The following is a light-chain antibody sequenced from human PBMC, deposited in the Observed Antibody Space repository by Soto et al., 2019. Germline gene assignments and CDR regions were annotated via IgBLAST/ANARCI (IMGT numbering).Light chain of an antibody. CDR2: SAS. V-gene: IGKV3-20*01. Sequence: EVVLTQSPGTLSLSPGERVTLSCRASQSVASSYLAWYQQKPGRAPRLLFYSASSRATGIPDRFSGSGSGTDFTLTISRLEPEDFAVYYCHHFGSLPETF. CDR1: QSVASSY. CDR3: HHFGSLPET. J-gene: IGKJ1*01.